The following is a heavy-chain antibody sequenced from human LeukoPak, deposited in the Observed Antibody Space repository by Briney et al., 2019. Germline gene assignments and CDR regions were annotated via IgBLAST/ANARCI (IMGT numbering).Heavy chain of an antibody. J-gene: IGHJ4*02. CDR2: IFYSGSP. CDR3: AREGGPYRPLDY. Sequence: SETLSLTCTVSGGSISSYYWSWIRQPPGKGLEWIANIFYSGSPNYNPSLKSRVTISFDTSKNHISLRLTSVTAADTAVYYCAREGGPYRPLDYSGQGTLVTVSS. CDR1: GGSISSYY. V-gene: IGHV4-59*12.